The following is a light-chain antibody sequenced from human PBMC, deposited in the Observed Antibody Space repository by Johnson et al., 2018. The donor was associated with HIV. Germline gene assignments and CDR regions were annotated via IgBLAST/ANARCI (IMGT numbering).Light chain of an antibody. CDR1: SSNIENYF. CDR2: EDY. CDR3: GVWDASLSPHYV. V-gene: IGLV1-51*02. J-gene: IGLJ1*01. Sequence: QSVLTQPPSVSAAPGQRVNISCSGHSSNIENYFVSWYQQLPGAAPRLLIYEDYKRPSGIPDRFAGSKSGESATLGITGLQTGDEAAYYCGVWDASLSPHYVFGTGTTITVL.